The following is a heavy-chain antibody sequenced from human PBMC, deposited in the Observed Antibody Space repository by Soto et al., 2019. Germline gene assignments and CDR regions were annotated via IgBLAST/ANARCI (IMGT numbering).Heavy chain of an antibody. D-gene: IGHD3-3*01. CDR3: AKDLFQYDFWSGYQK. CDR2: ISWDGGTI. CDR1: GFTFDDYA. J-gene: IGHJ4*02. Sequence: EVQLVESGGGLAQPGRSLRLSCATSGFTFDDYAMHWVRQAPGKGLEWVSGISWDGGTIGYADSVKGRFTISRDNAKESLFMEMNTLRPEDTAIYFCAKDLFQYDFWSGYQKWGQGTLVTVSS. V-gene: IGHV3-9*01.